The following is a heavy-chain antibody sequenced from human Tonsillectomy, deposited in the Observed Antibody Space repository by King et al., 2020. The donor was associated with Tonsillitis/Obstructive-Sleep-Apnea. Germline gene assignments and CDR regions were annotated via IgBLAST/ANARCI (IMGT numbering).Heavy chain of an antibody. CDR1: GFTLSNAW. CDR3: ARMGLGTFDY. J-gene: IGHJ4*02. CDR2: IKSKTDGGTA. D-gene: IGHD2-8*01. V-gene: IGHV3-15*01. Sequence: VQLVESGGGLVQPGGSLRLSCEASGFTLSNAWMTWVRQAPGKGLEWVGRIKSKTDGGTADYAAPGKGRYTIQRDDSKNTLHLQMNSLKTEETAVYYCARMGLGTFDYWGQGTLVTVSS.